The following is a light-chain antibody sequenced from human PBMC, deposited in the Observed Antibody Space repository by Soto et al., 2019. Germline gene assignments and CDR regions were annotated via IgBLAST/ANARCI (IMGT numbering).Light chain of an antibody. V-gene: IGKV1-9*01. Sequence: DIQMTQSPSSLSASVGDRVTITCRASQVMSSYLAWYQQKPAKAPKLLIYAASTLQNGVPSRFSGNRSRTELTRPIDSLQPEDFANYYCQHLNSYPLTFGGVTKV. J-gene: IGKJ4*01. CDR3: QHLNSYPLT. CDR1: QVMSSY. CDR2: AAS.